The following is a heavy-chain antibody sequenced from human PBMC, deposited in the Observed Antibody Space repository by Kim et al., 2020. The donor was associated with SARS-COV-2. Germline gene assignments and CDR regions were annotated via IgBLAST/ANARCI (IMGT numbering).Heavy chain of an antibody. Sequence: ADSVKGRFNISRDNSKNTLYLQMNSLRAEDTAVYYCARFCGGDCIDAFDIWGQGTMVTVSS. CDR3: ARFCGGDCIDAFDI. J-gene: IGHJ3*02. D-gene: IGHD2-21*02. V-gene: IGHV3-33*01.